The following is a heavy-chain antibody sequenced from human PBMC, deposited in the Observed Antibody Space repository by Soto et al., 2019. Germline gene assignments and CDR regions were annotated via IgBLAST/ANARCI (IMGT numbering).Heavy chain of an antibody. CDR2: IYHSGRT. V-gene: IGHV4-4*02. J-gene: IGHJ6*02. CDR1: GGSITSNNW. D-gene: IGHD7-27*01. Sequence: PSETLSLTCGVSGGSITSNNWWTWVRQPPGKGLEWIGEIYHSGRTKYNPSLKSRVTISIDTSRNQFSLKVNSVTAADTAAYYCATCQLGEYYYAMDVWGQGTTVTVSS. CDR3: ATCQLGEYYYAMDV.